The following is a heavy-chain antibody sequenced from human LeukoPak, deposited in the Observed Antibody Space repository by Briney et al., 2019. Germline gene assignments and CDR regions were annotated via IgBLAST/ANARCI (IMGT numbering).Heavy chain of an antibody. Sequence: GESLKISCKGSGYSFTSYWIGWVRQMPGKGLEWMGIIYPGDSDTRYSPSFQGQVTISADKSISTAYLQWSSLKASDTAMYYCARPHCGGDCYSAFDIWGQGTMITVSS. CDR2: IYPGDSDT. CDR1: GYSFTSYW. V-gene: IGHV5-51*01. CDR3: ARPHCGGDCYSAFDI. D-gene: IGHD2-21*02. J-gene: IGHJ3*02.